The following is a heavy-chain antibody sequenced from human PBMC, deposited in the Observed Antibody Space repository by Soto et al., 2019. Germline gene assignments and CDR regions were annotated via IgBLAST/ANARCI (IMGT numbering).Heavy chain of an antibody. CDR3: ARDRGYSAYDLNSGLDY. CDR2: IYYSGST. V-gene: IGHV4-61*01. Sequence: PSLTMSHTCTVAGGSISSSSYYCSWISQPPGKGLEWIGYIYYSGSTNYNPSLKSRVTISVDTSKDQFSLKLNSVTAAGTAVYYCARDRGYSAYDLNSGLDYWGQGTLVTVSS. CDR1: GGSISSSSYY. D-gene: IGHD5-12*01. J-gene: IGHJ4*02.